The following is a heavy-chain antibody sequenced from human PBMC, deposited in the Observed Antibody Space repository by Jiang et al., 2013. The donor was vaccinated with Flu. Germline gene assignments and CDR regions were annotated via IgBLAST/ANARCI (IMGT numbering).Heavy chain of an antibody. CDR1: GGSISSYY. CDR2: IYYSGST. D-gene: IGHD3-10*01. Sequence: GLVKPSETLSLTCTVSGGSISSYYWSWIRQPPGKGLEWIGYIYYSGSTNYNPSLKSRVTISVDTSKNQFSLKLSSVTAADTAVYYCASRYGSGSYYRDYWGQGTLVTVSS. V-gene: IGHV4-59*01. J-gene: IGHJ4*02. CDR3: ASRYGSGSYYRDY.